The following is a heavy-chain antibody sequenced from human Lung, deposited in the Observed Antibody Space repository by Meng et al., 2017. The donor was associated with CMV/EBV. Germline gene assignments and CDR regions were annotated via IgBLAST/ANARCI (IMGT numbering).Heavy chain of an antibody. CDR2: IDWDDDK. CDR3: ARMGYGYNYFYY. D-gene: IGHD5-24*01. CDR1: GFSLSTSRMR. J-gene: IGHJ4*02. V-gene: IGHV2-70D*14. Sequence: SGPTLVKPTQTLTLTCTFSGFSLSTSRMRVSWIRQPPGKALEWLARIDWDDDKFYSTSLKTRLTISKDTSKNQVVLTMTNMDPVDTATYYCARMGYGYNYFYYWGQGXLVTVSS.